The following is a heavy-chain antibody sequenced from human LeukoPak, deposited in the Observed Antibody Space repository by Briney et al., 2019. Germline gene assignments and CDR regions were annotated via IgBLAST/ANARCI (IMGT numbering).Heavy chain of an antibody. CDR1: GFTFSDYY. J-gene: IGHJ5*02. CDR2: ISSSGSTI. CDR3: ARARRYDSSGYYGP. D-gene: IGHD3-22*01. Sequence: GGSLRLSCAASGFTFSDYYMRWIREAPGKGLEWVSYISSSGSTIYYADSVKGRFTISRDNAKNSLYLQMNSLRAEDTAVYYCARARRYDSSGYYGPWGQGTMVTVSS. V-gene: IGHV3-11*01.